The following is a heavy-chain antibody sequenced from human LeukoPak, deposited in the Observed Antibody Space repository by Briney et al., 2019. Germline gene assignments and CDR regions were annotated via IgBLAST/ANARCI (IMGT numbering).Heavy chain of an antibody. V-gene: IGHV1-2*02. CDR2: INPSSGDT. J-gene: IGHJ5*02. Sequence: ASVKVSCKASGYTFIGYYMYWVRQAPGHGLEWMGWINPSSGDTDHPQKFHGRVTMTRDTSINTGYMELRRLTSDDTAVYYCARGNGPENAWGQGTVVTVSS. D-gene: IGHD2-8*01. CDR1: GYTFIGYY. CDR3: ARGNGPENA.